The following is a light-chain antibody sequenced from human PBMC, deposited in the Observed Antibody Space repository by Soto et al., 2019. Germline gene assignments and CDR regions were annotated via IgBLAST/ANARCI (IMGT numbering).Light chain of an antibody. CDR1: SSDVGGYNY. V-gene: IGLV2-11*01. J-gene: IGLJ2*01. Sequence: QSALTQPPSVSGSPGQSVTISCTGTSSDVGGYNYVSWYQQHPGKAPKLMIYDVSKRPSGVPDRFPGSKSGNTASLTISGLQAEDEADYYCCSYAGNYILVFGGGTKLTVL. CDR2: DVS. CDR3: CSYAGNYILV.